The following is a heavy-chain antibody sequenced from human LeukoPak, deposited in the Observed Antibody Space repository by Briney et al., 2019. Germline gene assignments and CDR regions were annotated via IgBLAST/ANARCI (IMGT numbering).Heavy chain of an antibody. CDR1: GVTFSNYW. CDR3: AGSFDY. CDR2: INSDGSTT. Sequence: GGSLRLSCAASGVTFSNYWMHWVRQAPGKGLVWVSHINSDGSTTNYADSVKGRFTISRDNAKNTLYLQMNSLRAEDTAVYYCAGSFDYWGQGTLVTVSS. V-gene: IGHV3-74*01. J-gene: IGHJ4*02.